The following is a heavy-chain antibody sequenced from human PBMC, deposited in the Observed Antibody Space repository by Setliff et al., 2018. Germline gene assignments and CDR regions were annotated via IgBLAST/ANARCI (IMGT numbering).Heavy chain of an antibody. Sequence: PSETLSLTCTVSGGSISSSSYYWGWIRQPPGKGLEWIGSIYYSGSTYYNPSLKSRVTISVDTSKNQFSLKLSSVTAADTAVYYCARHGYSSSWWNEYYYYYYGMDVWSQGTTVTVSS. CDR2: IYYSGST. V-gene: IGHV4-39*01. CDR3: ARHGYSSSWWNEYYYYYYGMDV. D-gene: IGHD6-13*01. J-gene: IGHJ6*02. CDR1: GGSISSSSYY.